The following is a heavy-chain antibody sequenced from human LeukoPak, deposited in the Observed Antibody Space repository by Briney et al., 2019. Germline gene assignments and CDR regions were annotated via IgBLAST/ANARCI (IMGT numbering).Heavy chain of an antibody. Sequence: PSETLSLTCTVSGGSISSYYWSWIRQPPGKGLEWIGYIYYSGSTNYNPSLKSRVTISVDTSKNQFSLKLSPVTAADTAVYYCARGEVPAAFDYWGQGTLVTVSS. CDR3: ARGEVPAAFDY. CDR1: GGSISSYY. CDR2: IYYSGST. J-gene: IGHJ4*02. D-gene: IGHD2-2*01. V-gene: IGHV4-59*01.